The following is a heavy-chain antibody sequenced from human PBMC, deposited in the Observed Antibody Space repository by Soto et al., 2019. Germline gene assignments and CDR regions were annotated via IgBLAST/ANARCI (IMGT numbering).Heavy chain of an antibody. V-gene: IGHV3-74*01. D-gene: IGHD2-21*01. CDR2: INSDGSST. J-gene: IGHJ3*02. CDR1: GFTFSSYW. CDR3: ARVSIYGADAFDI. Sequence: GGSLRLSCAASGFTFSSYWMHWVRQAPGKGLVWVSRINSDGSSTSYADSVKGRFTISRDNAKNTLYLQMNSLRAEDTAVYYCARVSIYGADAFDIWGQGTMVTVSS.